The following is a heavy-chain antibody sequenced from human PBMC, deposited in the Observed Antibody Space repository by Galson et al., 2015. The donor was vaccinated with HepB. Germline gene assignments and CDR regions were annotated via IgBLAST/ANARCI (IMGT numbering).Heavy chain of an antibody. CDR3: ARDLRPSYYYGSGSVGWFDP. V-gene: IGHV1-3*01. Sequence: CKASGYTFTSYAMHWVRQAPGQRLEWMGWINAGNGNTKYSQKFQGRVTITRDTSASTAYMELSSLRSEDTAVYYCARDLRPSYYYGSGSVGWFDPWGQGTLVTVSS. CDR1: GYTFTSYA. D-gene: IGHD3-10*01. CDR2: INAGNGNT. J-gene: IGHJ5*02.